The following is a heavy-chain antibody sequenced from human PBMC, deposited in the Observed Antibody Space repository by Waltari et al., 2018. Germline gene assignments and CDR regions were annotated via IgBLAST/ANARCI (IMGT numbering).Heavy chain of an antibody. CDR2: VHYSGST. J-gene: IGHJ3*02. CDR1: YGPLSSFY. CDR3: ARDHRYCSGVSCFSDAFDI. V-gene: IGHV4-59*01. Sequence: QVQLQESGPGLVKPSETLSLTCSIFYGPLSSFYLTWIRQPPGKGLEWIGYVHYSGSTNYNPSRKSRVTISVDTSKNQFSLNLNSVTAADAAVYYCARDHRYCSGVSCFSDAFDIWGQGTMVTVSS. D-gene: IGHD2-15*01.